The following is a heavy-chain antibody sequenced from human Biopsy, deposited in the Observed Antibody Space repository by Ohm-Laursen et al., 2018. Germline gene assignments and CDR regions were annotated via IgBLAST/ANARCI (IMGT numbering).Heavy chain of an antibody. Sequence: SLRLSCAASGLIFSGYYMSWIRQAPGKGLEWIAYISARDGVVYYADSVKGRFTISRDNTKNSLYLQMTSLRPEDTAAFYCARGKYKDFSTGLPRPYHYTLDFWGPGTTVTVSS. V-gene: IGHV3-11*01. J-gene: IGHJ6*02. CDR2: ISARDGVV. CDR3: ARGKYKDFSTGLPRPYHYTLDF. CDR1: GLIFSGYY. D-gene: IGHD3-22*01.